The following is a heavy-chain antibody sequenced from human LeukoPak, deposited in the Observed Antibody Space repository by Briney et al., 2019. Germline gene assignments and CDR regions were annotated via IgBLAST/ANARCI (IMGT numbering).Heavy chain of an antibody. J-gene: IGHJ5*02. Sequence: SETLSLTCTVSGYSISSTYCWGWIRQSPGRGLEWIGSIYHTGSTFYNPSLTSRVTISVDTSKNQFSLNLTSVTAPDTAVYYCARDFXHXXYGSGTKWFDPWGQGTLVTVSS. CDR2: IYHTGST. CDR3: ARDFXHXXYGSGTKWFDP. CDR1: GYSISSTYC. V-gene: IGHV4-38-2*02. D-gene: IGHD3-10*01.